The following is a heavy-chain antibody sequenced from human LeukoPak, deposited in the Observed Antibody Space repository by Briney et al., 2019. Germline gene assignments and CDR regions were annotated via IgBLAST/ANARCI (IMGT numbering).Heavy chain of an antibody. J-gene: IGHJ3*02. V-gene: IGHV3-48*01. CDR2: ISSSSSTI. CDR1: GFTFNIFA. Sequence: GGSLRLSCAASGFTFNIFAMNWVRQAPGKGLEWVSYISSSSSTIYYADSVKGRFTISRDNAKNSLYLQMNSLRAEDTAVYYCARDLGIFFDAFDIWGQGTMVTVSS. CDR3: ARDLGIFFDAFDI. D-gene: IGHD2-15*01.